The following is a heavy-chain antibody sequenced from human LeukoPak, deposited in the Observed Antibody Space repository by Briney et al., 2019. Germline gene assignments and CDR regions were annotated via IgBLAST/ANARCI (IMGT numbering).Heavy chain of an antibody. D-gene: IGHD1-26*01. CDR3: ARDRSGGNYATFEY. CDR2: ISAAGGST. CDR1: GFTFSNYA. Sequence: PGGSLRLSCAASGFTFSNYAISLVRQAPGKGLEWVLAISAAGGSTYYADSVKGRFTFSRDNAKNTLYVQMNSLRAEDTAVYYCARDRSGGNYATFEYWGQGTLVTVSS. V-gene: IGHV3-23*01. J-gene: IGHJ4*02.